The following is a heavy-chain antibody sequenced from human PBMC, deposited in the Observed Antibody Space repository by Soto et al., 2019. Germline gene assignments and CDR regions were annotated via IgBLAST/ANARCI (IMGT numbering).Heavy chain of an antibody. CDR1: GYSFTNYY. Sequence: ASVKVSCKASGYSFTNYYMHWVRQAPGQGLEWMGTINAVVGYTTYAQKFQGRVTITADESTSTAYMELSSLRSEDTAVYYCARLAIAVPGDDPPYYFDYWGQG. CDR3: ARLAIAVPGDDPPYYFDY. D-gene: IGHD6-19*01. CDR2: INAVVGYT. V-gene: IGHV1-46*01. J-gene: IGHJ4*02.